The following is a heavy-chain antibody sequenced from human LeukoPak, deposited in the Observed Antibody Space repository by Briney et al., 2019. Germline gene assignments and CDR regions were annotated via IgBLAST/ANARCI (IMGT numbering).Heavy chain of an antibody. Sequence: GGSLRLFCAASGFTFDDYDMHWVRQAPGKGLEWVSGISWNSGSIGYGDSVKGRFTISRDNARNSLYLQVNSLRAEDAALYYCAKGSNYRSLYYYYGVDVWGQGTTVTVSS. V-gene: IGHV3-9*01. CDR3: AKGSNYRSLYYYYGVDV. CDR2: ISWNSGSI. J-gene: IGHJ6*02. CDR1: GFTFDDYD. D-gene: IGHD4-11*01.